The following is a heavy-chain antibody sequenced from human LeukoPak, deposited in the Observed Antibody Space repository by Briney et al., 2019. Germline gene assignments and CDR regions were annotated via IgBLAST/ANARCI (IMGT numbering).Heavy chain of an antibody. J-gene: IGHJ6*02. CDR2: IWYDGSNK. CDR3: ARDLHPLPNYYYYGMDV. CDR1: GFTFSSNG. V-gene: IGHV3-33*01. Sequence: PGRSLRLSCAASGFTFSSNGMHWVRQAPGKGLEWVAVIWYDGSNKYYADSVKGRFTISRDNSKNTLYLQMNSLRAEDTAVYYCARDLHPLPNYYYYGMDVWGQGTTVTVSS. D-gene: IGHD2-2*01.